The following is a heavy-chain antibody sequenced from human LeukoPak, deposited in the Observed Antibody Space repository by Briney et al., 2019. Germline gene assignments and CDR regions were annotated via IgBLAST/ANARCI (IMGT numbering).Heavy chain of an antibody. V-gene: IGHV3-30-3*01. Sequence: PGGSLRLSCAASGFTFSSYAMHWVRQAPGKGLEWVAVISYDGSNKYYADSVKGRFTISRDNSKNTLYLQMNSLRAEDTAVYYGASGVYYYDSSGYYSRWGQGTLSPSPQ. CDR1: GFTFSSYA. J-gene: IGHJ4*02. D-gene: IGHD3-22*01. CDR3: ASGVYYYDSSGYYSR. CDR2: ISYDGSNK.